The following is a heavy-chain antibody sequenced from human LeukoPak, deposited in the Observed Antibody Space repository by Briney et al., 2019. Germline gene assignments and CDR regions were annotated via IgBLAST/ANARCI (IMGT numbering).Heavy chain of an antibody. CDR3: ARMMGANWGPDY. D-gene: IGHD7-27*01. CDR1: GFTFSDYW. Sequence: PGGSLRLSCAASGFTFSDYWMSWVRQAPGKGLEWVSSISRSSSSIYYADSVKGRFTISRDNAKNSLYLQMNSLRAEDTAVYYCARMMGANWGPDYWGQGTLVTVSS. V-gene: IGHV3-21*01. CDR2: ISRSSSSI. J-gene: IGHJ4*02.